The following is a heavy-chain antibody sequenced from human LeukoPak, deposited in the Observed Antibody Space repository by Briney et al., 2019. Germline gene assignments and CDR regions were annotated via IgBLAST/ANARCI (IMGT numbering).Heavy chain of an antibody. CDR2: IYYSGST. V-gene: IGHV4-39*01. D-gene: IGHD3-22*01. Sequence: PSETLSLTCTVSGDSITSTSYYWGWIRQPPGKGLEWIGSIYYSGSTHYNPSLKSRVSISVDTSKNQFSLKVNSMTAADTAVYYCASVDTDSNGYYYIHRGVHWGQGTLVTVSS. J-gene: IGHJ4*02. CDR3: ASVDTDSNGYYYIHRGVH. CDR1: GDSITSTSYY.